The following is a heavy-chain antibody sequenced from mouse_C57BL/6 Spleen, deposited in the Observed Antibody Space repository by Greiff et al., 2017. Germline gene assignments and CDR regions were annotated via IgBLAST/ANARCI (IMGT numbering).Heavy chain of an antibody. D-gene: IGHD1-1*01. V-gene: IGHV1-81*01. CDR3: ARGTTVKGTYYFDY. Sequence: VQLQESGAELARPGASVKLSCKASGYTFTSYGISWVKQRTGQGLEWIGEIYPRSGNTYYNEKFKGKATLTADKSSSTAYMELRSLTSEDSAVYFCARGTTVKGTYYFDYGGQGTTHTVSS. J-gene: IGHJ2*01. CDR2: IYPRSGNT. CDR1: GYTFTSYG.